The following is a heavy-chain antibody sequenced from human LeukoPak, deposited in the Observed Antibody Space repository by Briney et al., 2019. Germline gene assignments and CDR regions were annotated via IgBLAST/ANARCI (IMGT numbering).Heavy chain of an antibody. CDR2: INHSGST. V-gene: IGHV4-34*01. CDR3: ASTGYSSSWSVFDY. Sequence: SETLSLTCAVYGGSFSGYYWSWIRQPPGKGLEWIGEINHSGSTNYNPSLKSRVTISVDTSKNQFSLKLSSVTAADTAVYYCASTGYSSSWSVFDYWGQGTLVTVSS. D-gene: IGHD6-13*01. CDR1: GGSFSGYY. J-gene: IGHJ4*02.